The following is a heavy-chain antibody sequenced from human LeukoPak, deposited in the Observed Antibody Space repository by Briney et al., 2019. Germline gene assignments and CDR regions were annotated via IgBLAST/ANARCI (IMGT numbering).Heavy chain of an antibody. CDR3: ARGLDFWSGSYDY. Sequence: TGGSLRLSCAASGFTFSSYGMPWVRQAPGKGLEWVSYISSTSNTIYYADSVKGRFTISRDNAKNSLYLQMNSLRAEDTAVYYCARGLDFWSGSYDYWGQGTLVTVSS. CDR2: ISSTSNTI. J-gene: IGHJ4*02. V-gene: IGHV3-48*01. CDR1: GFTFSSYG. D-gene: IGHD3-3*01.